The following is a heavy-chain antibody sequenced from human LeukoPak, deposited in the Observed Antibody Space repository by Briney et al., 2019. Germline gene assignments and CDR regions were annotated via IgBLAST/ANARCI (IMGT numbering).Heavy chain of an antibody. CDR2: ISGSGSTI. D-gene: IGHD6-19*01. CDR1: GFTFSSYE. CDR3: ATLWDPVAGTTQPLL. V-gene: IGHV3-48*03. Sequence: GGSLRHSCAASGFTFSSYEMNWVRQAPGKGLEWVSYISGSGSTIYYGDSLKGRFTISRDNANNSLYLQMNSLRVGDTAVYYCATLWDPVAGTTQPLLWGQGTLVTVSS. J-gene: IGHJ4*02.